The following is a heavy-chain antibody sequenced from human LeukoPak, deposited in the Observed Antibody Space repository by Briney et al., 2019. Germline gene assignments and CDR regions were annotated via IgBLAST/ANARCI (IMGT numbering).Heavy chain of an antibody. D-gene: IGHD1-20*01. CDR3: AKGGITGSTFDY. J-gene: IGHJ4*02. CDR2: IRYDGTTK. Sequence: GGSLRLSCAASGFTFSSYGMHWVRQAPGKGLEWVAFIRYDGTTKYYADSVKGRFTISRDNSRNTLYLQMNSLRAEDTAVYYCAKGGITGSTFDYWGQGTLVTVSS. V-gene: IGHV3-30*02. CDR1: GFTFSSYG.